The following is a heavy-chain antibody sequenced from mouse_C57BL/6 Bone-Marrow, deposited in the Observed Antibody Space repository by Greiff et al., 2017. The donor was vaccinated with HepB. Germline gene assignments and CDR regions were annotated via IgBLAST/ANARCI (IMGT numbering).Heavy chain of an antibody. J-gene: IGHJ3*01. CDR1: GFSLTSYG. V-gene: IGHV2-3*01. CDR2: IWGDGST. D-gene: IGHD2-4*01. Sequence: VQLVESGPGLVAPSQSLSITCTVSGFSLTSYGVSWVRQPPGKGLEWLGVIWGDGSTNYHSALISRLSNSKDNSKSQVFLKLHSLQTDDTATYYCAKPDDYDAWFAYWGQGTLVTVSA. CDR3: AKPDDYDAWFAY.